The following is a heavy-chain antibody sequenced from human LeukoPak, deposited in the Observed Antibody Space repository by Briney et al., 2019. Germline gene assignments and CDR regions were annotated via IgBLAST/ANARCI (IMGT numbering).Heavy chain of an antibody. V-gene: IGHV3-21*01. CDR2: ISSSSSYI. Sequence: GGSLRLSCAASGFTFSSYSMNWVRQAPGKGLEWVSSISSSSSYIYYADSVKGRFTISRDNAKNSLYLQMNSLRAEDTAVYYCATGMGSSWYYFDYWGQGTLVTVSS. D-gene: IGHD6-13*01. CDR3: ATGMGSSWYYFDY. J-gene: IGHJ4*02. CDR1: GFTFSSYS.